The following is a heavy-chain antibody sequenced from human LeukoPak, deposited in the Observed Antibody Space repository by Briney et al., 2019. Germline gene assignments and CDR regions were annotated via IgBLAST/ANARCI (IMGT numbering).Heavy chain of an antibody. J-gene: IGHJ3*02. Sequence: GGSLRLSCAASGFTFSSYSMNWVRQAPGKGLEWVSYISSSSSTIYYADSVKGRFTISRDNAKNSLYLQMNSLRAEDTAVYYCARYLVVPAGGPRAFDIWGQGTMVTVSS. CDR2: ISSSSSTI. CDR1: GFTFSSYS. V-gene: IGHV3-48*01. D-gene: IGHD2-2*01. CDR3: ARYLVVPAGGPRAFDI.